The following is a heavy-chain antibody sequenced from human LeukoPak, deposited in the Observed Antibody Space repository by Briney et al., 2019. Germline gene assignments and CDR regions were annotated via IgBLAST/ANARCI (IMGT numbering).Heavy chain of an antibody. V-gene: IGHV1-46*01. J-gene: IGHJ6*03. CDR3: AREVSDSYDFWSGLNGFYYYYYMDV. Sequence: ASVTVSCKASGYTFTSYYMYWVRQAPGQGLEWMGIINPSGGSTSYAQKFQGRVTMTRDTSISTAYMELSRLRSDDTAVYYCAREVSDSYDFWSGLNGFYYYYYMDVWGKGTTVTVSS. CDR1: GYTFTSYY. CDR2: INPSGGST. D-gene: IGHD3-3*01.